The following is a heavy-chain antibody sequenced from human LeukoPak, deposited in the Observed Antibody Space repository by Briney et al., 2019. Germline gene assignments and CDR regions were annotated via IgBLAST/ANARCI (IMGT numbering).Heavy chain of an antibody. V-gene: IGHV4-61*02. D-gene: IGHD3-3*01. CDR3: ARGPYYDFWSGYYANFLDY. Sequence: PSETLSLXCTVSGGSISSGSYYWSWIRQPAGKGLEWIGRIYTSGSTNYNPSLKSRVTISVDTSKNQFSLKLSSVTAADTAVYYCARGPYYDFWSGYYANFLDYWGQGTLVTVSS. CDR2: IYTSGST. CDR1: GGSISSGSYY. J-gene: IGHJ4*02.